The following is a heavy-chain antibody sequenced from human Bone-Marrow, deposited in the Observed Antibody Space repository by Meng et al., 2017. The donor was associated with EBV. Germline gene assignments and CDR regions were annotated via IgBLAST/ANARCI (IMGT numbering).Heavy chain of an antibody. D-gene: IGHD3-9*01. V-gene: IGHV1-2*06. CDR2: IYPNSGGT. Sequence: QVQLVQSGAEVKKPXXSVKVXCKASGYTFTGYYLHWVRQAPGQGLEWMGRIYPNSGGTNYAQRFQGRVVMTRDTSISTAYMELSSLGSDDTAVYYCARDGGKDFDWFPVGYRGQGTLVTVSS. J-gene: IGHJ4*02. CDR3: ARDGGKDFDWFPVGY. CDR1: GYTFTGYY.